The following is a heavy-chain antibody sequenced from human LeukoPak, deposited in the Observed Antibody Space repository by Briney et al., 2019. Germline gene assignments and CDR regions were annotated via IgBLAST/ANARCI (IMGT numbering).Heavy chain of an antibody. D-gene: IGHD2/OR15-2a*01. CDR2: IWYDGSNK. CDR3: AREGPRGNSQFDY. J-gene: IGHJ4*02. Sequence: GGSLRLSCAASGFTFSSYGMHWVRQAPGKGLEWVALIWYDGSNKYYADSVKGRPTISRDNSKNTLYLQMNSLRAEDTAVYYCAREGPRGNSQFDYWGQGTLVTVSS. CDR1: GFTFSSYG. V-gene: IGHV3-33*01.